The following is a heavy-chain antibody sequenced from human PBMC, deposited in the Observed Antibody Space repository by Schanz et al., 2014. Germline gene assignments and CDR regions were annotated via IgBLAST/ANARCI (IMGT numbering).Heavy chain of an antibody. CDR2: IENNANGATT. CDR1: GFTFSEVY. D-gene: IGHD1-20*01. V-gene: IGHV3-15*04. Sequence: VQLVESGGGLVEPGGSLRLSCSGSGFTFSEVYMSLVRQVPGKGLEWVGRIENNANGATTDYAAPVKGRFTVSRDDSRNTLYLQMNTLRTDDTALYYCTTFNNRDALYIWGQGTMVSVSS. CDR3: TTFNNRDALYI. J-gene: IGHJ3*02.